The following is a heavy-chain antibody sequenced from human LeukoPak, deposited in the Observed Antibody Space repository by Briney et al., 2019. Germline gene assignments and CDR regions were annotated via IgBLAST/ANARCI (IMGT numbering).Heavy chain of an antibody. V-gene: IGHV3-73*01. Sequence: PGRSLRLSCAASGFIFSDYGMHWVRQASGKGLEWVGRIRSKANNYATAYAASVKGRFTISRDDSKNTAYLQMNSLKTEDTAVYYCTGDNFDSSVKFDYWGQGTLVTVSS. CDR3: TGDNFDSSVKFDY. CDR1: GFIFSDYG. J-gene: IGHJ4*02. CDR2: IRSKANNYAT. D-gene: IGHD3-22*01.